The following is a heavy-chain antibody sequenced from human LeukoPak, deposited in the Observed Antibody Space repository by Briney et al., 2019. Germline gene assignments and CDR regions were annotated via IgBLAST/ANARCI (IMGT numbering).Heavy chain of an antibody. D-gene: IGHD4-11*01. V-gene: IGHV3-7*03. Sequence: GGSLRLSCAASGFTFSSYWMTWVRQAPGKGLEWVANIKQDGSEMYYVDSVKGRFTVSRDNAKNSLYLQMNSLRAEDTAVYYCSREGYSCPNWFDTWGQGTLVTVSS. CDR2: IKQDGSEM. CDR1: GFTFSSYW. J-gene: IGHJ5*02. CDR3: SREGYSCPNWFDT.